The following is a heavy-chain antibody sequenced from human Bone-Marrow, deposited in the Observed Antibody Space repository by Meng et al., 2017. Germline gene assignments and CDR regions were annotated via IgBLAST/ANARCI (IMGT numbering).Heavy chain of an antibody. Sequence: GGSLRLSCAACGFTFSSYDMHWVRQATGKGLEWVSAIGTAGDTYYPGSVKGQFTISRENAKNSLYLQMNSLRAGDTAVYYCARLLGGSSWYPHHYYYYYGMDVWGQGTTVTVSS. V-gene: IGHV3-13*03. J-gene: IGHJ6*02. CDR3: ARLLGGSSWYPHHYYYYYGMDV. D-gene: IGHD6-13*01. CDR1: GFTFSSYD. CDR2: IGTAGDT.